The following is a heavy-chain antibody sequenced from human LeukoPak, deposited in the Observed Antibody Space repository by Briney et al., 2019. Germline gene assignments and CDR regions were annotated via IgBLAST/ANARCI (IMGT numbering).Heavy chain of an antibody. V-gene: IGHV3-30*18. D-gene: IGHD3-9*01. CDR2: ISYDGSNK. Sequence: PGGSLRLSCAASGFTFSSYGMHWVRQAPGKGLEWVAVISYDGSNKYYADSVKGRFTISRDNSKNTLYLQMNSLRAEDTAVYYCAKEYKVLRYFDGDYWGQGTLVTVSS. CDR3: AKEYKVLRYFDGDY. J-gene: IGHJ4*02. CDR1: GFTFSSYG.